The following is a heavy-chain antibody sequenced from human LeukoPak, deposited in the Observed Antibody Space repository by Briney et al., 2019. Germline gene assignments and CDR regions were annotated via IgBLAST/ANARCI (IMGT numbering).Heavy chain of an antibody. CDR2: IRSSSSTI. Sequence: GGSLRLSCAASGFIFSSYSMNWVRQAPGKGLEWVSYIRSSSSTIYYADSVKGRFTISRDNAKNSLYLQTNSLRAEDTAVYYCARDMTTHIDYWGQGTLVAVSS. CDR3: ARDMTTHIDY. V-gene: IGHV3-48*04. J-gene: IGHJ4*02. CDR1: GFIFSSYS. D-gene: IGHD4-11*01.